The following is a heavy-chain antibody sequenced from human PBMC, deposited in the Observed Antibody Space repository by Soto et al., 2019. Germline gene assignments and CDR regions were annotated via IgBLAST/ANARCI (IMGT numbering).Heavy chain of an antibody. V-gene: IGHV3-33*01. Sequence: QVQLVESGGGVVQPGRSLRLSCAASGFTFSSYGMHWVRQAPGKGLEWVAVIWYDGSNKYYADSVKGRFTISRDNSKNTLYLQMNSLRAEDTAVYYCARGPGGVEHYMDVWGKETTVTVSS. CDR2: IWYDGSNK. J-gene: IGHJ6*03. CDR1: GFTFSSYG. CDR3: ARGPGGVEHYMDV. D-gene: IGHD1-26*01.